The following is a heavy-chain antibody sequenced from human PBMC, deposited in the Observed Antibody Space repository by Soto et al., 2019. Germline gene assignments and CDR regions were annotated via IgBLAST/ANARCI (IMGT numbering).Heavy chain of an antibody. J-gene: IGHJ2*01. D-gene: IGHD7-27*01. CDR1: GFPFINYA. CDR3: ARKILGSTTRPNYWYFDL. Sequence: EVQVLESGGGLVQPGGSLRLSCAGSGFPFINYAMNWVRQAPGKGLEWVSSISGGGDAAFFPNSVRGRFTISRDNSKNTVTLQMNSLGVDDTAVYYCARKILGSTTRPNYWYFDLWGRGTLVTVSS. CDR2: ISGGGDAA. V-gene: IGHV3-23*01.